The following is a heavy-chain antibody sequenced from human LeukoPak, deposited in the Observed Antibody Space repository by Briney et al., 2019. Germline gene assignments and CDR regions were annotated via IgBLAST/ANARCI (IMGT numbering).Heavy chain of an antibody. CDR1: GFTFSSYA. CDR2: ISSSGSTI. J-gene: IGHJ3*02. V-gene: IGHV3-48*04. D-gene: IGHD6-13*01. Sequence: PGGSLRLSCAASGFTFSSYAMHWVRQAPGKGLEWVSYISSSGSTIYYADSVKGRFTISRDNAKNSLYLQMNSLRAEDTALYYCAKDLESTGYSSSWYVGAFDIWGQGTMITVSS. CDR3: AKDLESTGYSSSWYVGAFDI.